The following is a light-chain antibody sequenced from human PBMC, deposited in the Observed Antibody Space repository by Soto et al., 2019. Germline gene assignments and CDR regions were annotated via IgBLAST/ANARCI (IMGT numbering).Light chain of an antibody. V-gene: IGKV3-15*01. CDR1: QSVFSS. Sequence: EIVMTQSPATLSVSPGERATLSCRASQSVFSSLAWYQQKPGQAPRLLIYGAATRATGIPARFSGSGSGTEFTLTISSLQSEDFAVYYCQQYYNTLWTFGQGTKVEIK. CDR2: GAA. CDR3: QQYYNTLWT. J-gene: IGKJ1*01.